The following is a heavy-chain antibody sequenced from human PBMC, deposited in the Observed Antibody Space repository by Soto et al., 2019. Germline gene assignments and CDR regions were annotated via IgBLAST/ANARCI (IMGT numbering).Heavy chain of an antibody. Sequence: EVQLLDSGGGLVQPGRSLRLSCAASGFTFSNYAMSWVRQAPGKGLEWVSGVGGSGDSTYYADSVKGRFTISRDNSNDTLYLQMNSLRAEDKAIYYCAKSPLGYCSGGSCYPPHYFDYWGQGTLVTVSS. J-gene: IGHJ4*02. D-gene: IGHD2-15*01. V-gene: IGHV3-23*01. CDR2: VGGSGDST. CDR3: AKSPLGYCSGGSCYPPHYFDY. CDR1: GFTFSNYA.